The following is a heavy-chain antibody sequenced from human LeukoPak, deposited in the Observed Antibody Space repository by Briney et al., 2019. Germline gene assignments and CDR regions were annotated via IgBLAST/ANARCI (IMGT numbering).Heavy chain of an antibody. Sequence: PSGTLSLTCAVSGGSILSTNWWSWVRQPPGRGLEWIGEVHLSGASNYNPSLKSRVNMSIDKSRNQLSLELTSVTAADTAMYYCARLQSANPWAPWDYGSGSFDYWGQGTLVTVSS. D-gene: IGHD3-10*01. J-gene: IGHJ4*02. CDR1: GGSILSTNW. CDR3: ARLQSANPWAPWDYGSGSFDY. V-gene: IGHV4-4*02. CDR2: VHLSGAS.